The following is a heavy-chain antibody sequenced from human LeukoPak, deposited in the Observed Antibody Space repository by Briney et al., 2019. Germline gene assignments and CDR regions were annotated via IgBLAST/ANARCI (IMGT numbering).Heavy chain of an antibody. CDR3: ARGANGYYFDY. V-gene: IGHV1-46*01. CDR2: INPSGGST. Sequence: ASVKVSCKASGYTFTSYHMHWVRQAPEQGLEWMGIINPSGGSTSYAQKFQGRVTMTRDTSTSTVYMELSSLRSEGTAVYYCARGANGYYFDYWGQGTLVTVSS. CDR1: GYTFTSYH. D-gene: IGHD1-1*01. J-gene: IGHJ4*02.